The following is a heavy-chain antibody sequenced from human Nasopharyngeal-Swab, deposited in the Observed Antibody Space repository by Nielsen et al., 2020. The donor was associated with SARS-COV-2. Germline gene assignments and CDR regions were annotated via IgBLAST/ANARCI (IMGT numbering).Heavy chain of an antibody. CDR3: AKGRGIVVVPAAGDGMDV. Sequence: PGKGLEWVAVIWYDGSNKYYADSVKGRFTISRDNSKNTLYLQMNSLRAEDTAVYYCAKGRGIVVVPAAGDGMDVWGQGTTVTVSS. D-gene: IGHD2-2*01. V-gene: IGHV3-33*06. J-gene: IGHJ6*02. CDR2: IWYDGSNK.